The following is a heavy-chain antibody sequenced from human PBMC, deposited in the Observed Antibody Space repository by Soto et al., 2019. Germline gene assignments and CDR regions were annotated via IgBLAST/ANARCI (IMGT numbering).Heavy chain of an antibody. D-gene: IGHD3-9*01. CDR1: GFTFSSYA. J-gene: IGHJ4*02. CDR3: VKGKPHYYDILTGYYY. CDR2: ISSNGGST. V-gene: IGHV3-64D*08. Sequence: GGSLRLSCSASGFTFSSYAMHWVRQAPGKGLEYVSAISSNGGSTYYADSVKGRFTISRDNSKNTLYLQMSSLRAEDTAVYYCVKGKPHYYDILTGYYYWGQGTLVTVSS.